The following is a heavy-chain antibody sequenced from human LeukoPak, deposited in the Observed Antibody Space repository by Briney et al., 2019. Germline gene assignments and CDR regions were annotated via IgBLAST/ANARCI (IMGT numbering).Heavy chain of an antibody. V-gene: IGHV4-30-2*01. J-gene: IGHJ3*02. Sequence: SGTLSLTCAVSGGSISSGGYSWSWIRQPPGKGLEWVGYIYDSGSTYYNPSLKSRVTISVDRSKNQFSLKLSSVTAADTAVYYCARGGGSYGRSSAFDIWGQGTMVTVSS. CDR1: GGSISSGGYS. D-gene: IGHD1-26*01. CDR3: ARGGGSYGRSSAFDI. CDR2: IYDSGST.